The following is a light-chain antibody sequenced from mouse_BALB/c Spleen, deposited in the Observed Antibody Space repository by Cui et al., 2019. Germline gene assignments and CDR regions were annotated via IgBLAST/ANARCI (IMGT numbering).Light chain of an antibody. J-gene: IGKJ4*01. V-gene: IGKV4-58*01. CDR2: RTS. CDR3: QQWIGYPFT. CDR1: SSVSSSY. Sequence: ENVLTQSPAIMAASLGQKVTMTCSASSSVSSSYLHWYQQKSGASPKPLIHRTSNLASGVPARFSGSGSGTSYSLTISSVEAEDDATYYCQQWIGYPFTFGSGTKLEIK.